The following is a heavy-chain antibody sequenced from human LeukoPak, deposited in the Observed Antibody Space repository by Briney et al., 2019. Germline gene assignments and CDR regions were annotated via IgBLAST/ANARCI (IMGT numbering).Heavy chain of an antibody. V-gene: IGHV4-61*02. CDR3: ARGYYDFWSGYLGHDY. Sequence: PSQTLSLTCTVAGGSISSGSYLWNWIRQPGGKGLGWIGRNYPSGSTNYNPSLKSRVTISIDTSKNLFSLQLSSVAAADTAVYYCARGYYDFWSGYLGHDYWGQGTLVTVSS. CDR1: GGSISSGSYL. D-gene: IGHD3-3*01. J-gene: IGHJ4*02. CDR2: NYPSGST.